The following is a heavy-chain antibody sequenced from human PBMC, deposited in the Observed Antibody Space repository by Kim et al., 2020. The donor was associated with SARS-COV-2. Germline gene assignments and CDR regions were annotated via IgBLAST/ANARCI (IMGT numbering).Heavy chain of an antibody. CDR2: IWYDGSNK. CDR3: ARDFGHTDTLRGGTVV. D-gene: IGHD1-1*01. J-gene: IGHJ6*04. Sequence: GGSLRLSCAASGFTFSNNGMHWVRQAPGKGLEWVAIIWYDGSNKYHADSVKGRFTISRDNSKNTLYLQMNSLRVEDTAVYYCARDFGHTDTLRGGTVVWGEGTTVSVSP. V-gene: IGHV3-33*08. CDR1: GFTFSNNG.